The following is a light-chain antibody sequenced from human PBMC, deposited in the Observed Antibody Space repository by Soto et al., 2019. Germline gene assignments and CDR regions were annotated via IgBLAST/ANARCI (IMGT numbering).Light chain of an antibody. CDR1: SSDVGGYNY. Sequence: QSALTQPRSVSGSPGQSVIISCTGTSSDVGGYNYVSWYHQHPGKAPKLMIYDVSKRPSGVPDRFSGSKSANTASLTISGLQAEDEADYYCCSYAGSYTWVFGGGTQLTVL. CDR3: CSYAGSYTWV. J-gene: IGLJ7*01. V-gene: IGLV2-11*01. CDR2: DVS.